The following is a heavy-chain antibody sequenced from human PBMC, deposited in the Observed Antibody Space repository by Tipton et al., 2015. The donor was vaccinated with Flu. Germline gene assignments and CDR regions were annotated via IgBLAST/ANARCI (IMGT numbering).Heavy chain of an antibody. CDR1: GFTFRRYG. J-gene: IGHJ4*02. CDR3: AKVIPELVAGLDY. V-gene: IGHV3-23*01. Sequence: SLRLSCAVSGFTFRRYGMSWVRQAPGKGLEWVSGFSASARTTYFADSVKGRFTISRDNFKNTLYLQMNSVRAEDTAVYYCAKVIPELVAGLDYWGQGTLVTVSS. CDR2: FSASARTT. D-gene: IGHD6-19*01.